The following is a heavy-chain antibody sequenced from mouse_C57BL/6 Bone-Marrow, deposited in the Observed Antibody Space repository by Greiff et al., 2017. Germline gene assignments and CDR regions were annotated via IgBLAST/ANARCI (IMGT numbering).Heavy chain of an antibody. CDR2: IDPSDSYT. CDR3: ARWLGGFDY. CDR1: GYTFTSYW. Sequence: QVQLQQPGAELVMPGASVKLSCKASGYTFTSYWMHWVKQRPGQGLECIGEIDPSDSYTNYNQKFKGKSTLTVDKSSSTAYMQLSSLTSEDSAVYYCARWLGGFDYWGQGTTLTVSS. V-gene: IGHV1-69*01. J-gene: IGHJ2*01. D-gene: IGHD3-3*01.